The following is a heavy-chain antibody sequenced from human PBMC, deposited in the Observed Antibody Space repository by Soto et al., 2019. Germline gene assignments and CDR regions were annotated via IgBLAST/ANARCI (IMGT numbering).Heavy chain of an antibody. J-gene: IGHJ4*02. Sequence: SETLSLTCIVSGGSISEKYWNWIRQPPGKGLEWIGYIYFSGSTNYNPSLKSRVTMSVDTSKNQFSLKLSSVTAADTAVYYCARSYFPYSSGWYPSYWGQGTLVTVSS. V-gene: IGHV4-59*13. CDR1: GGSISEKY. D-gene: IGHD6-19*01. CDR2: IYFSGST. CDR3: ARSYFPYSSGWYPSY.